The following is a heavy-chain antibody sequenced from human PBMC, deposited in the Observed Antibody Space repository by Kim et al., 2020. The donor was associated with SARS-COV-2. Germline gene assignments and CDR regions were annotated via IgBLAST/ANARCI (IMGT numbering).Heavy chain of an antibody. D-gene: IGHD6-13*01. CDR3: AREYSRAGVLKDNWFDP. V-gene: IGHV3-74*01. Sequence: GGSLRLSCAASGFTFSSYWMHWVRQAPGKGLVWVSRTNSDGSSTSYADSVKGRFTISRDNAKNTLYLQMNSLRAEDTAVYYCAREYSRAGVLKDNWFDPWGQGTLVTVSS. CDR1: GFTFSSYW. CDR2: TNSDGSST. J-gene: IGHJ5*02.